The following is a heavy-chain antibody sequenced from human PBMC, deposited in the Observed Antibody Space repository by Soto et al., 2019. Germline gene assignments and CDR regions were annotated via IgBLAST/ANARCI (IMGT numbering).Heavy chain of an antibody. J-gene: IGHJ3*02. D-gene: IGHD2-15*01. V-gene: IGHV1-69*02. CDR3: ARYCSGGSCYSRSAFDI. CDR1: GGTFSSYT. CDR2: IIPILGIA. Sequence: GASVKVSCKASGGTFSSYTISWVRQAPGQGLEWMGRIIPILGIANYAQKFQGRVTITADKSTSTAYMELSSLRSEDTAVYYCARYCSGGSCYSRSAFDIWGQGTMVTVSS.